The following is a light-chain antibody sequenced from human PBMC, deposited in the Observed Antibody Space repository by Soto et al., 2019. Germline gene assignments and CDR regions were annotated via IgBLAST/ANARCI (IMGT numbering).Light chain of an antibody. V-gene: IGKV1-5*03. J-gene: IGKJ5*01. CDR3: QQYDNLPPP. Sequence: DIKMTISPFTLSATLGDRVTMTCRASQSISSWLAWYQQKPGKAPKLLIYKASSLESGVPSRFSGSGSGTEFTLTISSLQPDDFATYYCQQYDNLPPPSGQGARLEI. CDR1: QSISSW. CDR2: KAS.